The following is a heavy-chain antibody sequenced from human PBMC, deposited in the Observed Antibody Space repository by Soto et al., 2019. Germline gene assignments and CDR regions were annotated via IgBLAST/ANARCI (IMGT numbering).Heavy chain of an antibody. CDR3: AREGEMATIIGRFDY. Sequence: GGSLRLSCAASGFTFSNAWMNWVRQAPGKGLEWVGRIKSKTDGGTTDYAAPVKGRFTISRDDSKNTLYLQMNSLRAEDTAVYYCAREGEMATIIGRFDYWGQGTLVTVSS. D-gene: IGHD5-12*01. CDR1: GFTFSNAW. V-gene: IGHV3-15*07. J-gene: IGHJ4*02. CDR2: IKSKTDGGTT.